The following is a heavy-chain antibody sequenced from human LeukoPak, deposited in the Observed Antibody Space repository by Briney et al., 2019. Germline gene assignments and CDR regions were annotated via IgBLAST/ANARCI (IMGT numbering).Heavy chain of an antibody. V-gene: IGHV4-61*08. CDR3: ARGAIQLWYDY. Sequence: PSETLSLTCTVSGGSISSGDYYWSWIRQPPGKGLEWIGYIYYSGSTNYNPSLKSRVTISVDTSKNQFSLKLSSVTAADTAVYYCARGAIQLWYDYWGQGTLVTVSS. CDR1: GGSISSGDYY. D-gene: IGHD5-18*01. J-gene: IGHJ4*02. CDR2: IYYSGST.